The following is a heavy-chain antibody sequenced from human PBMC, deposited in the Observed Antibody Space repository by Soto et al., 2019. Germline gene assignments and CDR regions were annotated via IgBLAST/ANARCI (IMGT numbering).Heavy chain of an antibody. CDR1: GYTFTSYA. CDR2: INAGNGHT. D-gene: IGHD5-18*01. Sequence: QVQLVQSGAEVKKPGASVKVSCKASGYTFTSYAMHGVRQAPGQRLEWMGWINAGNGHTKYSQKFQVRVTITRDTPXXXXXXXXXXXXXXXTXVYSXXXXXGYSYGYNWGHGTLVTVSS. CDR3: XXXXGYSYGYN. J-gene: IGHJ4*01. V-gene: IGHV1-3*01.